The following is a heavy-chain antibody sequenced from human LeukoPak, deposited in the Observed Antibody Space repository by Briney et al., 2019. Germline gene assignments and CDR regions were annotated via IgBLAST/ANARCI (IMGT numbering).Heavy chain of an antibody. J-gene: IGHJ3*02. CDR3: ARLGTYGVAFDI. CDR1: GGSISSYY. D-gene: IGHD4-17*01. Sequence: SETLSLTCSVSGGSISSYYWSWIRQPPGKGLEWIGYIYYSGSTNYNPSLKSRVTTSVDTSKNQFSLKLSTVTAADTAMYYCARLGTYGVAFDIWGQGTMVTVSS. CDR2: IYYSGST. V-gene: IGHV4-59*08.